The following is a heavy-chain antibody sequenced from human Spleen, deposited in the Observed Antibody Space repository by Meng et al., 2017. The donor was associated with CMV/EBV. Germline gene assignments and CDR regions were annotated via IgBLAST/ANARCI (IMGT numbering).Heavy chain of an antibody. CDR3: ARDEGRRGGFDY. J-gene: IGHJ4*02. D-gene: IGHD3-10*01. CDR1: GYTFSSYG. Sequence: CRASGYTFSSYGFSWVRQAPGQGLEWMGWISGNNANANYAQKFRGRVTMTTDTSTNSAYLELGSLRSGDTAVYYCARDEGRRGGFDYWGQGTLVTVSS. V-gene: IGHV1-18*01. CDR2: ISGNNANA.